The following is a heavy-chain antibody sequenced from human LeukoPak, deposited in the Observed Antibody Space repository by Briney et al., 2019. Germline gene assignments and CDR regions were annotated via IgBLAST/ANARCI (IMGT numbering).Heavy chain of an antibody. V-gene: IGHV3-13*01. CDR3: TRAARSGYSYGWSFDF. CDR1: XFTLSNYD. J-gene: IGHJ4*02. D-gene: IGHD3-10*01. Sequence: GGSLRLSCATSXFTLSNYDMHWGRQGTGKGLEWVSVSGTAGDTYYPCSVKGRFTISREIAKNFLYLQMNSLSAGDTAVYYCTRAARSGYSYGWSFDFWGQGTLVTVSS. CDR2: SGTAGDT.